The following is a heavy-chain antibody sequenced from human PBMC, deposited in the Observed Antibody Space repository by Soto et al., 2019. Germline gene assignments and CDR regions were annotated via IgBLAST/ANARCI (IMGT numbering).Heavy chain of an antibody. CDR1: GFTFSSYE. Sequence: GGSLRLSCAASGFTFSSYEMSWVRQAPGRGLEWVSYISSSGSTIYYADSVKGRFTISRDNAKNSLYLQMNSLRAEDTAVYYCARDRRTYYYDSSGYYYRYNWFDPWGQGTLVTSPQ. V-gene: IGHV3-48*03. D-gene: IGHD3-22*01. CDR3: ARDRRTYYYDSSGYYYRYNWFDP. CDR2: ISSSGSTI. J-gene: IGHJ5*02.